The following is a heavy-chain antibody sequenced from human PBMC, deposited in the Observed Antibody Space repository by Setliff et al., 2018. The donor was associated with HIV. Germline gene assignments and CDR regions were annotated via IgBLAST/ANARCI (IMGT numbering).Heavy chain of an antibody. D-gene: IGHD2-21*02. CDR2: IYYSGST. J-gene: IGHJ2*01. Sequence: SETLSLTCTVSGGSISSGGYYWSWIRQHPGKGLEWIGYIYYSGSTYYNPSLKSRVTISVDTSKNQFSLKLSSVTAADTAVYYCARHDGTYCGGDCYLLGYFDLWGRGTLVTVSS. CDR1: GGSISSGGYY. CDR3: ARHDGTYCGGDCYLLGYFDL. V-gene: IGHV4-31*03.